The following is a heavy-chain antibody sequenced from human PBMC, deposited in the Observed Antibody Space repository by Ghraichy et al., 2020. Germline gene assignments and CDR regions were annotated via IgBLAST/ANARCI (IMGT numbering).Heavy chain of an antibody. Sequence: SETLSLTCTVSGDSISSYYWSWLRQPPGRGLEWIGYIHYSENTNYNPSLKSRVTISMDTSKNQFSLKLSSVTAADTAVYYCARSAAVARTLSQLRYYIDVCGKGTTVTVSS. CDR2: IHYSENT. CDR3: ARSAAVARTLSQLRYYIDV. J-gene: IGHJ6*03. V-gene: IGHV4-59*01. D-gene: IGHD6-13*01. CDR1: GDSISSYY.